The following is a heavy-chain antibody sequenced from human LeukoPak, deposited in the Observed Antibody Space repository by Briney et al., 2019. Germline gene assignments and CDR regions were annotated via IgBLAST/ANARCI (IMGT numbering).Heavy chain of an antibody. V-gene: IGHV4-61*01. CDR2: IYYSGST. D-gene: IGHD6-13*01. J-gene: IGHJ4*02. Sequence: SETLSLTCTVSGGSISSSSYYWGWIRQPPGKGLEWIGYIYYSGSTNYNPSLKSRVTISVDTSKNQFSLKLSSVTAADTAVYYCARDPFPYSNWGQGTLVTVSS. CDR3: ARDPFPYSN. CDR1: GGSISSSSYY.